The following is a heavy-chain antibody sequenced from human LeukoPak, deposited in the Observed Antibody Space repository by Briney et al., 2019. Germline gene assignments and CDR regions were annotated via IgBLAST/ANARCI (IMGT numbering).Heavy chain of an antibody. Sequence: GGSLRLSCAASGFTFSSYAMSWVRRAPGKGLEWVSAIGGSDGSTYYADSVKGRFTISRDNSKNTLYLQMNSLRAEDTAVYYCAKYRIALDYWGQGTLVTVSS. J-gene: IGHJ4*02. CDR1: GFTFSSYA. V-gene: IGHV3-23*01. D-gene: IGHD6-13*01. CDR3: AKYRIALDY. CDR2: IGGSDGST.